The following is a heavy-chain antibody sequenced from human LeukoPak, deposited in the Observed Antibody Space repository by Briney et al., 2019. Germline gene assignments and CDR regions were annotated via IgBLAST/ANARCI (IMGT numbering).Heavy chain of an antibody. V-gene: IGHV3-30-3*01. CDR2: ISYDGSNK. Sequence: GRSLRLSCAASGFTFSSYAMHWVRQAPGKGLEWVAVISYDGSNKYYADSVKGRFTISRDNSKSTLYLQMNSLRAEGTAVYYCARSPTTVVDMYFDYWGQGTLVTVSS. J-gene: IGHJ4*02. CDR3: ARSPTTVVDMYFDY. CDR1: GFTFSSYA. D-gene: IGHD4-23*01.